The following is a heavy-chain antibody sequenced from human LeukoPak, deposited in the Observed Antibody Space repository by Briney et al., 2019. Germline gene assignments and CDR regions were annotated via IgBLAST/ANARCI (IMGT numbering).Heavy chain of an antibody. CDR2: LSWDSGSI. CDR1: GLTLHVHA. J-gene: IGHJ3*01. V-gene: IGHV3-9*01. CDR3: ARDDAFDP. Sequence: GISLGLFCGACGLTLHVHAMLWVPHPSAKGLEWVSGLSWDSGSIGYADSVKGRFTISSDNAKKSLYLHINSLGVEDTALYYGARDDAFDPWGQGTMVTVSS.